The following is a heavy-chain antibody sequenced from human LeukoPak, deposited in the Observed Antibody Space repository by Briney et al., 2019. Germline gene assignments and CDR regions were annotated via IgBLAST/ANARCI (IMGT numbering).Heavy chain of an antibody. D-gene: IGHD3-10*01. Sequence: SETLSLTCTVSGGSISSYYWSWIRQPPGKGLEWMGYIYYSGSTNYNPPLKSRVTISVDTSKNQFSLKLSSVTAADTAVYYCARVEGVGLLWFGEFPYGMDVWGKGTTVTVSS. J-gene: IGHJ6*04. CDR3: ARVEGVGLLWFGEFPYGMDV. CDR1: GGSISSYY. V-gene: IGHV4-59*01. CDR2: IYYSGST.